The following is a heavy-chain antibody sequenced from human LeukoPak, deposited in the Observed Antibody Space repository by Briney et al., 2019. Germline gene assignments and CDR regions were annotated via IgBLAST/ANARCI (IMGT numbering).Heavy chain of an antibody. CDR2: INSNTDVT. V-gene: IGHV1-2*02. CDR3: ATSSLHHYFYYMDV. J-gene: IGHJ6*03. D-gene: IGHD3-10*01. CDR1: GYTFTAYY. Sequence: GASVKVSCKPSGYTFTAYYMHWVRQAPGPGLEWMGWINSNTDVTNDAQKFQGRVTMTGDTSINTAYMELTRLRSEGTAVYYCATSSLHHYFYYMDVWGKGTTVTVSS.